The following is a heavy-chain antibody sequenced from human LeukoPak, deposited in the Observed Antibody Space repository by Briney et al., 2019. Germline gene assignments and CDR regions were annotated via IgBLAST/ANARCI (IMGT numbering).Heavy chain of an antibody. CDR1: GYIFTNYW. V-gene: IGHV5-51*01. CDR2: IYPADSET. CDR3: ATTLGGASVYNFDY. D-gene: IGHD1-26*01. J-gene: IGHJ4*02. Sequence: TGESLKISCKGSGYIFTNYWIGWVRQMPGKGLEWMGIIYPADSETTYSPSFQGQVTISADKSIDTAYLQWSSLKASDTAMYFWATTLGGASVYNFDYWGQGPLVTVSS.